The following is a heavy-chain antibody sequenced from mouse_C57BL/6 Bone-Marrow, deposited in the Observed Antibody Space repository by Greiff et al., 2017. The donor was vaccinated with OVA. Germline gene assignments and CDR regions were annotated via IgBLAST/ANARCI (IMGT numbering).Heavy chain of an antibody. Sequence: QVQLQQPGAELVKPGASVKVSCKASGYTFTSCWMHWVKQRPGQGLEWIGRIHPSDSDTNYNQKFKGKATLTVDKSSSTAYMELRSLTSEDSAVYYCTRQLRLRGFAYWGQGTLVTVSA. CDR2: IHPSDSDT. CDR1: GYTFTSCW. D-gene: IGHD3-2*02. CDR3: TRQLRLRGFAY. J-gene: IGHJ3*01. V-gene: IGHV1-74*01.